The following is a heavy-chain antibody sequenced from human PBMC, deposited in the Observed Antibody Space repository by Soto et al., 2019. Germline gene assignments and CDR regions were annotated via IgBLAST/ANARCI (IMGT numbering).Heavy chain of an antibody. J-gene: IGHJ4*02. V-gene: IGHV3-33*01. Sequence: QVQLVESGGGVVQPGRSLRLSCAASGFTFSSYGMHWVRQAPGKGLEWVAVIWYDGSTKYYADSVKGRFTISGDNSNNTLYLQMNSLRSEDTEVYYCARDLVYYFDYWGQGTLVTVSS. CDR3: ARDLVYYFDY. CDR2: IWYDGSTK. CDR1: GFTFSSYG. D-gene: IGHD1-26*01.